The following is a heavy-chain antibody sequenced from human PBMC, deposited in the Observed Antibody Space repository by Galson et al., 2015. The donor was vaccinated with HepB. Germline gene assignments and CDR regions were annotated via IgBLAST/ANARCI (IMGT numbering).Heavy chain of an antibody. CDR2: TYYRSKWYN. CDR1: GDSVSSSSAA. Sequence: CAISGDSVSSSSAAWNWIRQSPSRGLEWLGRTYYRSKWYNDYAVSVKSRITINPDTSKNQFSLQLNSVTPEDTAVYYCARGGQRWLVVDFDHWGEGTLVTVSS. D-gene: IGHD6-19*01. CDR3: ARGGQRWLVVDFDH. J-gene: IGHJ4*02. V-gene: IGHV6-1*01.